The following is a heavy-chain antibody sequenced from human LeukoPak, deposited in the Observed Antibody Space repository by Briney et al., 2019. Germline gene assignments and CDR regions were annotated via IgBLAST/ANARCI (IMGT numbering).Heavy chain of an antibody. D-gene: IGHD2/OR15-2a*01. CDR3: ARGPTFAGYYFDY. CDR1: GDSLSSYY. V-gene: IGHV4-59*01. Sequence: SETLSLTCTVSGDSLSSYYWSWIRQPPGKGLEWIGYIYYSGSTNYNPSLKSRVTISEDTSKNHFSLRLSSVTAADTAVYYCARGPTFAGYYFDYWGQGTLVTVPS. J-gene: IGHJ4*02. CDR2: IYYSGST.